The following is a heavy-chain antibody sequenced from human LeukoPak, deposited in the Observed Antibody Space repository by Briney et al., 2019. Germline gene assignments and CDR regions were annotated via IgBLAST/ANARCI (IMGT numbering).Heavy chain of an antibody. CDR3: ARGLSSSWYWFDT. D-gene: IGHD2-2*01. V-gene: IGHV4-61*02. CDR1: GGSISSESYY. Sequence: SETLSLTCTVSGGSISSESYYWSWIRQPAGKGLERIGRINTSGNINYNPSLKSRVTLSVDTSNNQFSLKLSSLTAADTAVYYCARGLSSSWYWFDTWGQGTLVTVSS. CDR2: INTSGNI. J-gene: IGHJ5*02.